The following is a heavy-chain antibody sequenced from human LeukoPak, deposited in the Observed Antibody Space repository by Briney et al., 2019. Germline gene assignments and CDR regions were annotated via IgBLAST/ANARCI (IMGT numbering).Heavy chain of an antibody. CDR2: IVPIFGTA. V-gene: IGHV1-69*05. Sequence: TSVKVSCKAPGGTFSSYAISWVRQAPGQGLEWMGRIVPIFGTANYAQKFQGRVTITTDESTSTAYMELSSLRSEDTAVYYCARASYFGESNWFDPWGQGTLVTVSS. J-gene: IGHJ5*02. CDR3: ARASYFGESNWFDP. D-gene: IGHD3-10*01. CDR1: GGTFSSYA.